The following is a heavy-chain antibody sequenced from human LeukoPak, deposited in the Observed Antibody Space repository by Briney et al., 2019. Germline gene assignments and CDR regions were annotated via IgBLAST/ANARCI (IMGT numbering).Heavy chain of an antibody. CDR3: AKAGPIFGVVSSYGMDV. V-gene: IGHV3-23*01. Sequence: GGSLRLSCAASGFTFSSYAMSWVRQAPGKGLEWVSAISGSGGSTYYADSVKGRFTISRDNSKNTPYLQMNSLRAEDTAVYYCAKAGPIFGVVSSYGMDVWGQGTTVTVSS. J-gene: IGHJ6*02. CDR2: ISGSGGST. D-gene: IGHD3-3*01. CDR1: GFTFSSYA.